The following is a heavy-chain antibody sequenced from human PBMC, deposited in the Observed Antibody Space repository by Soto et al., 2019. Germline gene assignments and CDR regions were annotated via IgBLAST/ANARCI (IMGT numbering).Heavy chain of an antibody. J-gene: IGHJ5*02. CDR3: AKDLTRQLAYWLDP. D-gene: IGHD6-6*01. CDR2: INAHSGGT. Sequence: ASVKVSCKASGFSFTGSYIQWMRQAPGQGLEWMGWINAHSGGTEYAQKFQGRVTLTRDTSIATAYLTRSSLTSDDTALYYCAKDLTRQLAYWLDPWGEGPQVTVSS. V-gene: IGHV1-2*02. CDR1: GFSFTGSY.